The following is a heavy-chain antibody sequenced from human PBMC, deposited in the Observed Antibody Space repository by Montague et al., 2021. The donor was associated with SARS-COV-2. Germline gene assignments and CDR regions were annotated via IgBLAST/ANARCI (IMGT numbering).Heavy chain of an antibody. D-gene: IGHD6-19*01. V-gene: IGHV4-39*01. CDR2: IYYRGST. Sequence: SETLSLTCTVSGGSISSSSYYWAWIRQPPGKGLEWIGSIYYRGSTYYNPSLKSRVFISVDTSKNQLSLTLTSVTAADTAVYYCATQEDPSGWIPGPFDFLGQGTLLSVSS. J-gene: IGHJ4*02. CDR1: GGSISSSSYY. CDR3: ATQEDPSGWIPGPFDF.